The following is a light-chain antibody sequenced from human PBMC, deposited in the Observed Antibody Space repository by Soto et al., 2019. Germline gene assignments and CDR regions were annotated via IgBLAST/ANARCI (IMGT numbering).Light chain of an antibody. CDR2: EGS. J-gene: IGLJ1*01. CDR3: CSYAGSSCYV. Sequence: QSALTQPASVSGSPGQSITISCTGTSSDVGSYNLVSWYQQHPGKAPKLMIYEGSKRPSGVSNRFSGSKSGNTASLTISGLQAEDEADYYCCSYAGSSCYVFGTGTKVTVL. CDR1: SSDVGSYNL. V-gene: IGLV2-23*01.